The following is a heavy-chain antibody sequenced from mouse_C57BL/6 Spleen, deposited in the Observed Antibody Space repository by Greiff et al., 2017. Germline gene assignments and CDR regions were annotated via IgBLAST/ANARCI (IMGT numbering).Heavy chain of an antibody. Sequence: VQLQQPGAELVMPGASVKLSCKASGYTFTSYWMHWVKQRPGQGLEWIGEIDPSDSYTNYNQKVKGKSTLTVDKSSSTAYMQLSSLTSEDSAVYYCAMVTTVVDNYFDYWGQGTTLTVSS. D-gene: IGHD1-1*01. V-gene: IGHV1-69*01. J-gene: IGHJ2*01. CDR2: IDPSDSYT. CDR3: AMVTTVVDNYFDY. CDR1: GYTFTSYW.